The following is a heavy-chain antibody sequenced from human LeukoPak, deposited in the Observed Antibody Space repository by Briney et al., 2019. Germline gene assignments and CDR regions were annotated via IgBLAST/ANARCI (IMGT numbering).Heavy chain of an antibody. V-gene: IGHV4-30-4*01. J-gene: IGHJ4*02. CDR2: IYYSGST. CDR3: ARAGQYYYDSAGYFPDY. CDR1: GGSISSGDSY. Sequence: SETLSPTCTVSGGSISSGDSYWSWIRQPPGEGLEWIGSIYYSGSTYYNPSLKSRVTISVDTSKNQFPLKLSSVTAADTAVYYCARAGQYYYDSAGYFPDYWGQGTLVTVSS. D-gene: IGHD3-22*01.